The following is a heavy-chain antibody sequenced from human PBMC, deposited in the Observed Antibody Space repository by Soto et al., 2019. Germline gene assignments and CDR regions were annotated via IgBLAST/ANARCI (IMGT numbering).Heavy chain of an antibody. CDR3: AKSGFQYPGWFDP. Sequence: GGSLRLSCAASGFTFSSGAMSWVRRAPGKGLEWVSAISGSGGSTYYADSVKGRFTISRDNSKNTLYLQMNSLRAEDTAVYYCAKSGFQYPGWFDPWGQGTLVTVSS. CDR1: GFTFSSGA. V-gene: IGHV3-23*01. D-gene: IGHD2-2*01. CDR2: ISGSGGST. J-gene: IGHJ5*02.